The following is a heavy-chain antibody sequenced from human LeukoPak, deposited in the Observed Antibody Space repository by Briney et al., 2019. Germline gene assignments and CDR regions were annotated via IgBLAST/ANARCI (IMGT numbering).Heavy chain of an antibody. CDR3: ARDFLPYCSGGSCYSRFDY. CDR1: GYTFTGYY. V-gene: IGHV1-2*02. Sequence: GASVKVSCKASGYTFTGYYMHWVRQAPGQGLEWMGWINPNSGGTNYAQKFQGRVTMTRDTSISTAYMELSRLRSDDTAVYYCARDFLPYCSGGSCYSRFDYWGQGTLVTVSS. CDR2: INPNSGGT. D-gene: IGHD2-15*01. J-gene: IGHJ4*02.